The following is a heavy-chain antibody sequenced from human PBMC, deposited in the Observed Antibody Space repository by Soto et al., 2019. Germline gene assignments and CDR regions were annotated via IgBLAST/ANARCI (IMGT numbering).Heavy chain of an antibody. CDR3: AAGYWYFDL. V-gene: IGHV3-48*02. J-gene: IGHJ2*01. CDR2: ISSSGSPI. Sequence: EVQLVESGGGLVQPGGSLRLSCADSGFTFSDYKMIWVRQAPGKGLEWVSYISSSGSPIYYADSVKGRFTISRDKAKTSLYLQMNSLRDEDTAVYYCAAGYWYFDLWGRGTLVTVSS. CDR1: GFTFSDYK. D-gene: IGHD3-10*01.